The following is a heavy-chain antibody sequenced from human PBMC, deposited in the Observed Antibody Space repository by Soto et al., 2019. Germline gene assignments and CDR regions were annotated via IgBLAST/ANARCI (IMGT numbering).Heavy chain of an antibody. D-gene: IGHD3-10*01. V-gene: IGHV3-30*18. CDR2: ISYDGSNK. Sequence: QVQLVESGGGVVQPGRSLRLSCAASGFTFSNYGMHWVRQAPGKGLEWVAGISYDGSNKFYADSVKGRFTISRDNSKNTLYLQMNSRRAEDTAVYFCAKRMVRGVNYFDYWGQGTLVTVSS. J-gene: IGHJ4*02. CDR3: AKRMVRGVNYFDY. CDR1: GFTFSNYG.